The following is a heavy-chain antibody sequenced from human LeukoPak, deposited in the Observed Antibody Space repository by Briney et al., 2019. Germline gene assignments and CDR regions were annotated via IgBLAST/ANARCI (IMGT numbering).Heavy chain of an antibody. D-gene: IGHD6-6*01. Sequence: GESLKISCKGSGYIFTNYWIGWVRQLPGKGLEWMGIIYPGDSDSTYSPSFEGQVTISADKSISTAYLHWSSLKASDTAIYYCARREYSNSSRAGDAFDIWGQGTMVTVSS. V-gene: IGHV5-51*01. CDR1: GYIFTNYW. J-gene: IGHJ3*02. CDR2: IYPGDSDS. CDR3: ARREYSNSSRAGDAFDI.